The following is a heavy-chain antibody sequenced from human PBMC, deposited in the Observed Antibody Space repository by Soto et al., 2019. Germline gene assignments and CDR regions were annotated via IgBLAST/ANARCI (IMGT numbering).Heavy chain of an antibody. CDR3: ARDRQGGRGVVGSYYGMDV. CDR1: GYTFNTYG. D-gene: IGHD3-16*01. J-gene: IGHJ6*02. CDR2: VNTYNGNT. V-gene: IGHV1-18*01. Sequence: QLVQSGGELKKPGASVKVSCKASGYTFNTYGFSWLRLGPGQGLQWMGWVNTYNGNTHYAQSLQGRLTLTTDPSTNTSYMELRSLTADDTGVYLCARDRQGGRGVVGSYYGMDVWGQGTTVTVSS.